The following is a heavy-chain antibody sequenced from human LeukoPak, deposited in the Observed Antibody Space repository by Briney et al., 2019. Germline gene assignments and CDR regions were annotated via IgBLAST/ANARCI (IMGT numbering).Heavy chain of an antibody. D-gene: IGHD4-17*01. CDR1: GYIFTGYY. CDR2: INPTSGDT. Sequence: ASVKVSCKASGYIFTGYYIRWVRQAPGQGLEWMGWINPTSGDTNYAQNIQDRVTMTRDTSISTAYMDLSRLTFDDTAVYYCVREDGHWGQGTLVSVSS. CDR3: VREDGH. V-gene: IGHV1-2*02. J-gene: IGHJ4*02.